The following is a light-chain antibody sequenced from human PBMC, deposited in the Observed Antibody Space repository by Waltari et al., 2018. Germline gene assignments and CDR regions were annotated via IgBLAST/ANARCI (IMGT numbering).Light chain of an antibody. J-gene: IGKJ3*01. V-gene: IGKV3-15*01. CDR2: GSS. Sequence: VVMTQSPATLSVSPGERVTLSCRASQSVTSNVAWYKHKPGQAPRLLIFGSSTRATGIPVRFSGIRSETATEFTLTISSLQPEDFAVYYCQQYNNWPPGEVTFGPGTKVNIK. CDR1: QSVTSN. CDR3: QQYNNWPPGEVT.